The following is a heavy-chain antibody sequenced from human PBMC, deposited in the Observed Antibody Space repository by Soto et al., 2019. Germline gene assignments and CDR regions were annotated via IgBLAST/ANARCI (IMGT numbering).Heavy chain of an antibody. V-gene: IGHV3-9*01. CDR3: AKDKGIQLWYFDY. Sequence: GRSLRLSCAASGFTFDDYAMHWVRQAPGKGLEWVSGISWNSGSIGYADSVKGRFTISRDNAKNSLYLQMNSLRAEDTALYYCAKDKGIQLWYFDYWGQGTLVTVSS. CDR2: ISWNSGSI. CDR1: GFTFDDYA. J-gene: IGHJ4*02. D-gene: IGHD5-18*01.